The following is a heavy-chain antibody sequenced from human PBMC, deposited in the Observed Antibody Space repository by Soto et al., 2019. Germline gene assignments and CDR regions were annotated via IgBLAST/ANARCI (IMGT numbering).Heavy chain of an antibody. CDR3: ARDSAIVVGYYYYGMDV. V-gene: IGHV1-2*02. CDR1: GYTFTGYY. J-gene: IGHJ6*02. D-gene: IGHD2-15*01. Sequence: ASVKVSCKASGYTFTGYYMHWVRQAPGQGLGWMGWINPNSGGTNYAQKFQGRVTMTRDTSISTAYMELSRLRSDDTAVYYCARDSAIVVGYYYYGMDVWGQGTTVTVSS. CDR2: INPNSGGT.